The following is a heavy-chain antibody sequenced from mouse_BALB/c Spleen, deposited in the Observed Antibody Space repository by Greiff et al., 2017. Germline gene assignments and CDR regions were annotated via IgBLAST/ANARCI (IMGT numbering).Heavy chain of an antibody. Sequence: QVQLKESGPGLVAPSQSLSITCTVSGFSLTGYGVNWVRQPPGKGLEWLGMIWGDGSTDYNSALKSRLSISKDNSKSQVFLKMNSLQTDDTARYYGARDRYDRGPFMDYWGQGTSVTVSS. D-gene: IGHD2-14*01. CDR1: GFSLTGYG. CDR3: ARDRYDRGPFMDY. V-gene: IGHV2-6-7*01. CDR2: IWGDGST. J-gene: IGHJ4*01.